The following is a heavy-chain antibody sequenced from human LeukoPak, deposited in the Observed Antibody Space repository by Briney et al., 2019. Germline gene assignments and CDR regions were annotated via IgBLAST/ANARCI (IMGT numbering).Heavy chain of an antibody. Sequence: SETLSLTCTVSSGSISSSSYYWGWIRQPPGKGLEWIGSISYSGNTYYNPSLKSRVTISIDTSKNQFSLKLSSVTAADKAVYYCARSCRILDIVATIRARLGGNGFDIWGQGTMVTVSS. V-gene: IGHV4-39*07. CDR2: ISYSGNT. J-gene: IGHJ3*02. CDR1: SGSISSSSYY. D-gene: IGHD5-12*01. CDR3: ARSCRILDIVATIRARLGGNGFDI.